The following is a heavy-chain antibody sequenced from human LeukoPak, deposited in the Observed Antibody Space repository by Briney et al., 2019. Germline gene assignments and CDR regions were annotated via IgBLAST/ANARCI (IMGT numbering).Heavy chain of an antibody. CDR3: ARETTH. CDR2: INHSGST. J-gene: IGHJ4*02. Sequence: SETLSLTCAVYGGSFSGYYWSWIRQPPGKGLEWIGEINHSGSTNYNPSLKSRVTISVDTSKNQFSLKLSSVTAADTAMYYCARETTHWGQGTLVTVSS. D-gene: IGHD4-17*01. CDR1: GGSFSGYY. V-gene: IGHV4-34*01.